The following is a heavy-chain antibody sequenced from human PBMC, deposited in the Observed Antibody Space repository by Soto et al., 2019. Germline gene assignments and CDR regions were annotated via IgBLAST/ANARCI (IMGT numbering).Heavy chain of an antibody. V-gene: IGHV3-7*03. CDR2: INEDGSYR. J-gene: IGHJ5*01. CDR1: GVRVNSNY. D-gene: IGHD2-8*01. CDR3: VKGGTNFDS. Sequence: SRASCGVRVNSNYISCVRQAPAKGLAWVANINEDGSYRYHVDSVKGRFTISRDNAKSSLYLQMNGLRDEDTAVYYCVKGGTNFDSWGQGTLVTV.